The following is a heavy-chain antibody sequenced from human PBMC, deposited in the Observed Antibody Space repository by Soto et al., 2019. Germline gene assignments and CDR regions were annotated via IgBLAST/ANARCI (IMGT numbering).Heavy chain of an antibody. J-gene: IGHJ4*02. Sequence: QVQLVQSGAEVKKPGSSVKVSCKASGGTFSSYAISWVRQAPGQGLEWMGGIIPIFGTADYAQKFQGRVTITADESTNTGNMGLSSLRSEDTAVYYCASHYDSSGYYYRGLDYWGQGTLVTVSS. CDR3: ASHYDSSGYYYRGLDY. V-gene: IGHV1-69*12. D-gene: IGHD3-22*01. CDR1: GGTFSSYA. CDR2: IIPIFGTA.